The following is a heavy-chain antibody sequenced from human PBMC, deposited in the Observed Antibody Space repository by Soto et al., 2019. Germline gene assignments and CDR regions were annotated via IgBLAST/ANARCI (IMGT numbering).Heavy chain of an antibody. CDR3: ARDEHCSVGSCFSAEIEF. J-gene: IGHJ4*02. D-gene: IGHD2-15*01. CDR1: GFTFSDYW. V-gene: IGHV3-7*01. Sequence: GGSLRLSCAASGFTFSDYWMSWVRQAPGKGLEWVANIKEDGSGKYYVNSVKGRFTISRDSAKNSLYLQMNSLRAEDTAVYYCARDEHCSVGSCFSAEIEFWGQGTMVTVSS. CDR2: IKEDGSGK.